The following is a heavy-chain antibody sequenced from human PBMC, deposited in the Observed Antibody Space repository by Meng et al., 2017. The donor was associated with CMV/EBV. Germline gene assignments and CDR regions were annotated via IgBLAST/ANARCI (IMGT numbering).Heavy chain of an antibody. CDR2: ISYDGSNK. V-gene: IGHV3-30-3*01. CDR3: AKDFYDFWSGYLIDYYYYYYGMDV. D-gene: IGHD3-3*01. Sequence: GESLKISCAASGFTFSSYAMHWVRQAPGKGLEWVAVISYDGSNKYYADSVKGRFTISRDNSKNTLYLQMNSLRAEDTAVYYCAKDFYDFWSGYLIDYYYYYYGMDVWGQGTTVTVSS. J-gene: IGHJ6*02. CDR1: GFTFSSYA.